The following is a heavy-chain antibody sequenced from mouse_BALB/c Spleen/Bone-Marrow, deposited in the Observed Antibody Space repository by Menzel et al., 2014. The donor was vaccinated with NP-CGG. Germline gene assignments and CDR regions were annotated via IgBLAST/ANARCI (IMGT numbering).Heavy chain of an antibody. CDR3: ARGDGNYGGAMDY. CDR1: GYSITSGYY. D-gene: IGHD2-1*01. V-gene: IGHV3-6*02. Sequence: VQLQQPGPGLVKPSQSLSLTCSVTGYSITSGYYWNWIRQFPGNKLEWMGYISYDGSNNYNPSLKNRISITRDTSKNQFFLKLNSVTTEDTATYYCARGDGNYGGAMDYWGQGTSVTVSS. CDR2: ISYDGSN. J-gene: IGHJ4*01.